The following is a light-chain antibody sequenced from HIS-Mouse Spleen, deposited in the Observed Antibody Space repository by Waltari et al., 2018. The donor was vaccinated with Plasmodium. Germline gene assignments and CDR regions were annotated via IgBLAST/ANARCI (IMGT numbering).Light chain of an antibody. CDR3: AAWDDSLNGPV. V-gene: IGLV1-44*01. Sequence: QSVLTQPPSASGTPGQRVTISCSGSSSNIGSNTVNWYQQLPGTAPKHLIHCNKKRPHGFPARFLGSNSGTSASLASCGLKSEDEADYYCAAWDDSLNGPVFGGGTKLTVL. J-gene: IGLJ2*01. CDR1: SSNIGSNT. CDR2: CNK.